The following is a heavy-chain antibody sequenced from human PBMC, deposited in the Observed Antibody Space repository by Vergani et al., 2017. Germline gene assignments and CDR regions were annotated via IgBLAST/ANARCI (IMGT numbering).Heavy chain of an antibody. V-gene: IGHV4-59*01. CDR2: VYYTGST. CDR3: ARLLGYCSSTSCYGAFDI. Sequence: QVQLQESGPGLVKPSETLSLTCTVSGAAIKDFYWSWFRQPPGKGLEWIGYVYYTGSTTYNPSLKSRVTISVDTSNNQFSLRMTSLTAADTAVYYCARLLGYCSSTSCYGAFDIWGQGTMVTVSS. CDR1: GAAIKDFY. J-gene: IGHJ3*02. D-gene: IGHD2-2*01.